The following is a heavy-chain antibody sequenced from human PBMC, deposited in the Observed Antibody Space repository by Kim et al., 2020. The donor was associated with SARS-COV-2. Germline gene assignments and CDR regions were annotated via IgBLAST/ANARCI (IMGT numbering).Heavy chain of an antibody. CDR3: ASALGH. J-gene: IGHJ4*02. D-gene: IGHD3-16*02. CDR1: GDSLSSDY. V-gene: IGHV4-4*07. Sequence: SENLSLTCTVSGDSLSSDYWSWNRQPAGKGLEWIGRIYTSGRTNYNPSLQSRVTMSVDMSKNQFSLKLSSVTAADTAVYYCASALGHWGQGTLVTVSS. CDR2: IYTSGRT.